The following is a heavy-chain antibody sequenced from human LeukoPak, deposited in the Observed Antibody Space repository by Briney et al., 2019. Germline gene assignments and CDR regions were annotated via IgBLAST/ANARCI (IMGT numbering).Heavy chain of an antibody. CDR2: IKQDASET. J-gene: IGHJ4*02. Sequence: GGSLRLSCAASGFIVSNYCMGWVRQAPGKGLEWVAYIKQDASETYYVDSVKGRFSISRDNAKNSLFLQMNSLRAEDTAVYYCATDPSGPSDSSGWYYFDNWGQGTLVTVSS. CDR3: ATDPSGPSDSSGWYYFDN. CDR1: GFIVSNYC. V-gene: IGHV3-7*01. D-gene: IGHD6-19*01.